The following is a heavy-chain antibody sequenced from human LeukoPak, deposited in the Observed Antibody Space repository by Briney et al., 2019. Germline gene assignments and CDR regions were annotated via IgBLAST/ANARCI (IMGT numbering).Heavy chain of an antibody. J-gene: IGHJ4*02. CDR2: ISAYNGNT. D-gene: IGHD6-6*01. CDR1: GYTFTSYG. V-gene: IGHV1-18*01. Sequence: GASVLVFTKASGYTFTSYGISWVRQAPGQGLEWMGWISAYNGNTNYAQKLQGRVTMTTDTSTSTAYMELRSLRSDDTAVYYCARDPLSSSFRRNGDFDYWGGGT. CDR3: ARDPLSSSFRRNGDFDY.